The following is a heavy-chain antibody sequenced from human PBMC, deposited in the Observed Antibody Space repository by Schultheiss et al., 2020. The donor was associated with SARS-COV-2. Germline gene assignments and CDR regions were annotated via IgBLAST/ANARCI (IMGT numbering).Heavy chain of an antibody. CDR1: GGSISSYY. V-gene: IGHV4-59*01. D-gene: IGHD3-9*01. CDR2: IYYSGST. CDR3: ARAGLTDDAFDI. J-gene: IGHJ3*02. Sequence: SETLSLTCTVSGGSISSYYWSWIRQPPGKGLEWIGYIYYSGSTYYNPSLKSRVTISVDTSKNQFSLKLSSVTAADTAVYYCARAGLTDDAFDIWGQGTMVTVSS.